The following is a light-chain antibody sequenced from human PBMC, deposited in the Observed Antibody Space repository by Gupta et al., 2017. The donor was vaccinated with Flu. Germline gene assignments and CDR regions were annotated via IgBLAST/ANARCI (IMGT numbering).Light chain of an antibody. J-gene: IGLJ2*01. CDR2: DDS. Sequence: GKTARITCGGDDIESKSVHWCQQKPGQAPVLVVYDDSDRPSRIPERFSGSNSGNTATLTISRVEAGDEADYYCQVWDTSSDHVVFGGGTKLTVL. V-gene: IGLV3-21*03. CDR1: DIESKS. CDR3: QVWDTSSDHVV.